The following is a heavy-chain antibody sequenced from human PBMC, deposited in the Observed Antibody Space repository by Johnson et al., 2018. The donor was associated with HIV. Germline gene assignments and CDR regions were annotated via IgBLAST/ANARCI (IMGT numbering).Heavy chain of an antibody. CDR1: GFTFDDHG. CDR2: INWNGGST. Sequence: MMLVESGGGVERPGGSLRLSCAGSGFTFDDHGMSWVRQVPGKGLEWVSGINWNGGSTGYADSVKGRFTISRDNAKNSLYLQMNSLRVEDTAFYYWARGRVGDAFDIWGQGTMVTVSS. CDR3: ARGRVGDAFDI. J-gene: IGHJ3*02. V-gene: IGHV3-20*04. D-gene: IGHD1-26*01.